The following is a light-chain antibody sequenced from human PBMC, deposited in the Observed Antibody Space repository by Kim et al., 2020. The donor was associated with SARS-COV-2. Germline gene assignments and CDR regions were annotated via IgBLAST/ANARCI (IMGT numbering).Light chain of an antibody. Sequence: LSPGDRATLTCRASQSISSTDVAWYQQKPGQAPRLVIDGTCSRTTVIPDRFSGSGSERDFPLTISMLEPEDVAVYYCQQCGSAPTFGGGTKLDIK. V-gene: IGKV3-20*01. CDR1: QSISSTD. CDR3: QQCGSAPT. CDR2: GTC. J-gene: IGKJ4*02.